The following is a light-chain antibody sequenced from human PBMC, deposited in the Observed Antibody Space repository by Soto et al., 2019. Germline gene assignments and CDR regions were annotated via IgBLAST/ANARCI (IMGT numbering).Light chain of an antibody. J-gene: IGLJ1*01. CDR2: DVS. Sequence: QAVVTQPASVSGSPGQSITISCTGTSSDVGGNKYVSWYQHYPGKAPKLMICDVSNRPSGVSNRFSGSKSGNTASLTISGLQAEDEADYYCSAFTGTTYVFGTGTKLTVL. V-gene: IGLV2-14*03. CDR3: SAFTGTTYV. CDR1: SSDVGGNKY.